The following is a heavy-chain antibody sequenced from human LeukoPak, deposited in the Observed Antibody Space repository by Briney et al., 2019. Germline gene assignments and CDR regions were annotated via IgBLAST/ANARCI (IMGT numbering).Heavy chain of an antibody. V-gene: IGHV3-74*01. CDR1: GFTFSNYW. D-gene: IGHD3-10*01. Sequence: PGGSLRLSCAASGFTFSNYWMHWVRQAPGKGLVWVSRINSDGSGTSSADSVKGRFTISRDNAKNTLYLQMNSLRAEDTAVYYCARRGSYYNENSYYYGMDVWGQGTTVTVSS. CDR3: ARRGSYYNENSYYYGMDV. CDR2: INSDGSGT. J-gene: IGHJ6*02.